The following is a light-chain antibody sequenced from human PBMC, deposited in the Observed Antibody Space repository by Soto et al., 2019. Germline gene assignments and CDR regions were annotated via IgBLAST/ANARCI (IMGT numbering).Light chain of an antibody. V-gene: IGKV3-15*01. Sequence: DIVLTQSQATLSVAPGERVTFXWRASQGVSRKLAWYQHKPGQAPRLLISGASTGATGIPARFSGSGSGTEFTLTISSLQSEDCAIYYCQQYHTWPITFGGGTKVDIK. CDR3: QQYHTWPIT. J-gene: IGKJ4*01. CDR2: GAS. CDR1: QGVSRK.